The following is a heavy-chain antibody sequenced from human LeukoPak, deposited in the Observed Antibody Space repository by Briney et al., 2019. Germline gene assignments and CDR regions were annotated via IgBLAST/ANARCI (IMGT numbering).Heavy chain of an antibody. CDR3: AKDVRSGSFALFDI. CDR2: ISWNSGSI. Sequence: PGRSLRLSCAASGFTFDDYAMHWVRQAPGKGLEWVSGISWNSGSIGYAVSVKGRFTISRDNAKNSLYLQMNSLRAEDTALYYCAKDVRSGSFALFDIWGQGTMVAVSS. J-gene: IGHJ3*02. V-gene: IGHV3-9*01. CDR1: GFTFDDYA. D-gene: IGHD2-15*01.